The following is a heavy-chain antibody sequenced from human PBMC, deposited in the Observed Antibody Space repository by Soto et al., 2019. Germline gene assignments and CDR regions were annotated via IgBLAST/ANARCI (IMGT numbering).Heavy chain of an antibody. D-gene: IGHD2-15*01. CDR1: GFTFSSDW. V-gene: IGHV3-7*05. Sequence: GGSLRLSCAASGFTFSSDWMSWVRQAPGKGLEWVANIKRDGSEKYYVDSVKGRFTISRDNAKNSLYLQMNSLRAEDTAVYYCARPNDCSGGSCYHYYFDYWGQGTLVTVSS. CDR2: IKRDGSEK. CDR3: ARPNDCSGGSCYHYYFDY. J-gene: IGHJ4*02.